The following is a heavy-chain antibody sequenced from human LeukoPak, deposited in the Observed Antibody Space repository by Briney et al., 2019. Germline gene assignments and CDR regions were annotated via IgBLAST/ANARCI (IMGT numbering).Heavy chain of an antibody. CDR2: ISWSSRSI. V-gene: IGHV3-9*03. J-gene: IGHJ3*02. CDR3: VKDRTGGDIFTDVFDM. D-gene: IGHD2-21*01. Sequence: GGSLRLSCAASGFTFDDYAMHWVRQAPGKGLEWVSGISWSSRSIAYVDSVKGRFIISRDNAKNSLYLQMNSLRPDDMALYYCVKDRTGGDIFTDVFDMWGQGTMVTVSS. CDR1: GFTFDDYA.